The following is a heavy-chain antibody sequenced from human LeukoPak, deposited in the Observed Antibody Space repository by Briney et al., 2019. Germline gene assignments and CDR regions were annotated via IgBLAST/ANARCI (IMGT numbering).Heavy chain of an antibody. Sequence: GGSLRLSCAASGVTFRSYAMRWGREAPGKGGEWGSAISGSGGRTYYADSVKGRFTISRDNSKNTLYLQMNSLRAEDTAVYYCAKEVAQWGQGTLVTVSS. CDR3: AKEVAQ. D-gene: IGHD2-15*01. J-gene: IGHJ4*02. CDR2: ISGSGGRT. CDR1: GVTFRSYA. V-gene: IGHV3-23*01.